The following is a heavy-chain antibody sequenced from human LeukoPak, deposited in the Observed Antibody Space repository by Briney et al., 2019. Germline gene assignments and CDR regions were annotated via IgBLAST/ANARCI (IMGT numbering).Heavy chain of an antibody. J-gene: IGHJ6*02. CDR2: MNPNSGNT. D-gene: IGHD3-3*01. CDR1: GYTFTSYD. V-gene: IGHV1-8*01. CDR3: ATTYYDFWSGYSTPSPYYYYGMDV. Sequence: ASVKVSCKASGYTFTSYDINWVRQATGQGLEWMGWMNPNSGNTGYAQKFQGRVTMTRNTSISTAYMGLSSLRSEDTAVYYCATTYYDFWSGYSTPSPYYYYGMDVWGQGTTVTVSS.